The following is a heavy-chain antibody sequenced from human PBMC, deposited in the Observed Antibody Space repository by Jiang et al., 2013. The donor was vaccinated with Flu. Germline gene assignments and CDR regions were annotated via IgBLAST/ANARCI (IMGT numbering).Heavy chain of an antibody. CDR2: IYYSGST. V-gene: IGHV4-39*01. CDR3: AGHYDSSGYLPYYYYGMDV. CDR1: GGSISSSSYY. D-gene: IGHD3-22*01. Sequence: LLKPSETLSLTCTVSGGSISSSSYYWGWIRQPPGKGLEWIGSIYYSGSTYYNPSLKSRVTISVDTSKNQFSLKLSSVTAADTAVYYCAGHYDSSGYLPYYYYGMDVWGQGTTVTVSS. J-gene: IGHJ6*02.